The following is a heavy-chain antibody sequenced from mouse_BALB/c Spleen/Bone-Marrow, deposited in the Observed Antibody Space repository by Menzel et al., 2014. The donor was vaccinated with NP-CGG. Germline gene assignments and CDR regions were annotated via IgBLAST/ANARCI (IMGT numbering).Heavy chain of an antibody. CDR3: ARAWDYFDY. J-gene: IGHJ2*01. CDR2: IYYSGTI. CDR1: GISITTGNYR. D-gene: IGHD4-1*01. Sequence: QSGPGLVKPSQTVSLTCTVTGISITTGNYRWSWIRQFPGDKLEWIGYIYYSGTITYNPSLTSRTTITRDTSKNQFFLEMNSLIAEDTATYYCARAWDYFDYWGQGTTLTVSS. V-gene: IGHV3-5*02.